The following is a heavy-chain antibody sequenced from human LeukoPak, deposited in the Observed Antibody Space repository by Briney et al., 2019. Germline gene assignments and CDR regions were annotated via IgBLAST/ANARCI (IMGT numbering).Heavy chain of an antibody. D-gene: IGHD3-9*01. CDR2: ITGSGGNT. V-gene: IGHV3-23*01. CDR3: AKWGDYDVLTGYYVSDY. Sequence: GGSLRLSCAASGFTFSNYAMSWVRQAPGKGLEWVSAITGSGGNTYHADSVKGLFTISRDNSKNTVFLQMNSLRAEDTAVYYCAKWGDYDVLTGYYVSDYWGQGTLVTVSS. J-gene: IGHJ4*02. CDR1: GFTFSNYA.